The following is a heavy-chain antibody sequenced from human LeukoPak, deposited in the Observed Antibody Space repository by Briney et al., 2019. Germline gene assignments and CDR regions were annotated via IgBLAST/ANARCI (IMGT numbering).Heavy chain of an antibody. V-gene: IGHV4-59*01. J-gene: IGHJ4*02. CDR2: IYYSGST. CDR3: ARATTRGYYFGY. Sequence: SETLSLTCTVSGGSISSYYWSWIRQPPGKGLEWIGYIYYSGSTNYNPSLKSRVTISVDTSKNQFSLKLSSVTAADTAVYYCARATTRGYYFGYWGQGTLVTVSS. CDR1: GGSISSYY. D-gene: IGHD4-17*01.